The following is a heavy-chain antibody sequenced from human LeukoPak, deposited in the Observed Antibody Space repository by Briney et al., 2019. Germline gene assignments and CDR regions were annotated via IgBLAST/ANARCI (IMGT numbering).Heavy chain of an antibody. J-gene: IGHJ4*02. D-gene: IGHD3-22*01. CDR2: IRGDGRAT. CDR1: GFIFTDYW. V-gene: IGHV3-74*03. CDR3: AKVLYMIATLDY. Sequence: GGSMRLSCAASGFIFTDYWMHWVRQAPGKELVWVARIRGDGRATTYADSVKGRFTISRDNAKNTLYLQMNSLRAEDTAAYYCAKVLYMIATLDYWGQGTLVTVSS.